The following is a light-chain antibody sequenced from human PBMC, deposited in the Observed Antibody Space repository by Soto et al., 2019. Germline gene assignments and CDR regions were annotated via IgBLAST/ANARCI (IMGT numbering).Light chain of an antibody. J-gene: IGLJ1*01. CDR1: SSDVGGYNY. CDR3: SSYTTTSTYV. V-gene: IGLV2-14*01. Sequence: QSVLTQPASVSGSPGQSITISCTGTSSDVGGYNYVYWYQQHPGKAPKLMIYEVSNRPSGVSYRFSGSTSGNTASLTISGLHAEDEADYYCSSYTTTSTYVYGTGTKLTVL. CDR2: EVS.